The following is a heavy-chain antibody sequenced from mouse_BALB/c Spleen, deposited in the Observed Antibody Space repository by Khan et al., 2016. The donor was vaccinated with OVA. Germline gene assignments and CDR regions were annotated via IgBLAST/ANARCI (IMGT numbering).Heavy chain of an antibody. CDR3: ARGRDY. Sequence: EVQLVESGPGLVKPSQSLSLTCTVTGYSITSDYAWNWIRQFPGNKLEWMGYISYSGSTSYTPSLKSRISITRDTSKNQFFLQLNAVTTEDTATYYCARGRDYWGQGTLVTVSA. J-gene: IGHJ3*01. CDR1: GYSITSDYA. V-gene: IGHV3-2*02. CDR2: ISYSGST. D-gene: IGHD3-3*01.